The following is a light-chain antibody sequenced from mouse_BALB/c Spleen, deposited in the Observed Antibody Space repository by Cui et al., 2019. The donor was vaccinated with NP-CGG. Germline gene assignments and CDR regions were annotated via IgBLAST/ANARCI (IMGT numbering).Light chain of an antibody. Sequence: QAVVTQESSLTTSPGETVTLTCRSSTGAVTTSNYDNWVQEKPDHLFTGLIGGTNNRVPGVPARFSGSLIGDKAALTITGAQTDDEAIYFCALWYSNHWVFGGGTKLTVL. CDR3: ALWYSNHWV. V-gene: IGLV1*01. J-gene: IGLJ1*01. CDR1: TGAVTTSNY. CDR2: GTN.